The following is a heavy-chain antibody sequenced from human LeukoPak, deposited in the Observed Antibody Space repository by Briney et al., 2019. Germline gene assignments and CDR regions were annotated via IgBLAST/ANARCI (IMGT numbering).Heavy chain of an antibody. D-gene: IGHD3-9*01. V-gene: IGHV3-21*01. CDR3: AKHYDILTGYYLFDY. Sequence: AGSLRLSCAASGFTFSSYSMNWVRQAPGKGLEWVSSISSSSYIYYADSVKGRFTISRDNAKNSLYLQMNSLRAEDTAVYYCAKHYDILTGYYLFDYWGQGTLVTVSS. CDR2: ISSSSYI. CDR1: GFTFSSYS. J-gene: IGHJ4*02.